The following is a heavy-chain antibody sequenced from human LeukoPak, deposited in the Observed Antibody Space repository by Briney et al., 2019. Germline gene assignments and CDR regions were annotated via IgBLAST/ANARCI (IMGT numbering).Heavy chain of an antibody. CDR1: GGSISSYY. Sequence: SETLSLTCTVSGGSISSYYWSWIRQPPGKGLEWIGYIYYSGSTNYNPSLKSRVTISVDRSKNQFSLKLSSVTAADTAVYYCAREHDGTDYWGQGTLVTVSS. CDR2: IYYSGST. J-gene: IGHJ4*02. V-gene: IGHV4-59*12. CDR3: AREHDGTDY. D-gene: IGHD1-26*01.